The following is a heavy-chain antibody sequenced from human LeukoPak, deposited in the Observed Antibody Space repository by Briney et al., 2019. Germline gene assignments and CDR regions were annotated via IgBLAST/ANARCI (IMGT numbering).Heavy chain of an antibody. CDR2: IWYDGSDK. CDR3: ARDRQTGSYYKGYFDY. Sequence: SGGSLRLSCAASGFTFSTYGMHWVRQAPGKGLEWVALIWYDGSDKNYVDSVKGRFTISRDNSKNTLYLEMNNLRGEDTAVYYCARDRQTGSYYKGYFDYWGQGTLVTVSS. V-gene: IGHV3-33*08. CDR1: GFTFSTYG. D-gene: IGHD1-26*01. J-gene: IGHJ4*02.